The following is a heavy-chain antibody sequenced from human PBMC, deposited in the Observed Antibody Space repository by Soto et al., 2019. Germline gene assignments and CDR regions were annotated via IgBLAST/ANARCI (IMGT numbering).Heavy chain of an antibody. CDR2: TYYRSRWYN. V-gene: IGHV6-1*01. CDR1: GDSVSSNSAA. D-gene: IGHD1-7*01. CDR3: AGTTSHQWYYMDV. J-gene: IGHJ6*03. Sequence: QVQLQESGPGLVKPSQTLSLTCAISGDSVSSNSAAWNWIRLSPSRGLEWLARTYYRSRWYNDYAVPVRSRLTVNPDTSKNQFSLQLTSVTPEDTAVYYCAGTTSHQWYYMDVWGKGTTVTVSS.